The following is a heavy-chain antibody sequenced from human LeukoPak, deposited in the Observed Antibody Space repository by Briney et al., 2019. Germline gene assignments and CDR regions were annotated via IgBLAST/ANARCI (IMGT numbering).Heavy chain of an antibody. J-gene: IGHJ6*02. CDR1: GFTFSSYG. CDR3: AKDGGIAEAGYYYGMDV. V-gene: IGHV3-30*18. D-gene: IGHD6-19*01. CDR2: ISYDGGNK. Sequence: PGRSLRLSCAASGFTFSSYGMHWVRQAPGKGLEWVAVISYDGGNKYYADSVKGRFTISRDNSKNTLYLQMNSLRAEDTAVYYCAKDGGIAEAGYYYGMDVWGQGTTVTVSS.